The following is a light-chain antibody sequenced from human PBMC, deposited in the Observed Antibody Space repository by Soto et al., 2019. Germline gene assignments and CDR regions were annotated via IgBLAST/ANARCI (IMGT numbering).Light chain of an antibody. Sequence: EIVLTQSPGTLSLSPGERATLSCRASQTVSSSYLAWYQQKPGQAPRLLIYGASSRATGIPDRFSGSGSETDFTLTIRRLEPEDLGVYYCQQDGSSPRTFGQGTKVEIK. CDR2: GAS. CDR1: QTVSSSY. CDR3: QQDGSSPRT. V-gene: IGKV3-20*01. J-gene: IGKJ1*01.